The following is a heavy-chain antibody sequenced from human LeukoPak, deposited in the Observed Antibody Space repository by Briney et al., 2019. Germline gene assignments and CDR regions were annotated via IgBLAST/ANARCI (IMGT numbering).Heavy chain of an antibody. V-gene: IGHV4-4*07. CDR1: GGSISSYY. J-gene: IGHJ6*03. Sequence: PSETLSLTCTVSGGSISSYYWSWIRQPAGKGPEWIGRIYTSGSTNYNPSLKSRVTMSVDTSKNQFSLKLSSVTAADTAVYYCARGFMGYYGSGSYYYYMDVWGKGTTVTISS. CDR2: IYTSGST. CDR3: ARGFMGYYGSGSYYYYMDV. D-gene: IGHD3-10*01.